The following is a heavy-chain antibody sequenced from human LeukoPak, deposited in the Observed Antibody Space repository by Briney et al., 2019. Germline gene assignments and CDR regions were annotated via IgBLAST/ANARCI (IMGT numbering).Heavy chain of an antibody. Sequence: SVKVSCKASGGTFSSYAISWVRQAPGQGLEWMGRIIPIFGTANYAQKFQGRVTITTDESTSTAYMELSSLRSEDTAVYYCARSEDSSSQQYDYWGQGTLVTISS. J-gene: IGHJ4*02. CDR3: ARSEDSSSQQYDY. CDR1: GGTFSSYA. D-gene: IGHD6-6*01. V-gene: IGHV1-69*05. CDR2: IIPIFGTA.